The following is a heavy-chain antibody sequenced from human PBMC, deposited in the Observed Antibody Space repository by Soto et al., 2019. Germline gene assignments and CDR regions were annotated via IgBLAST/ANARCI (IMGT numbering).Heavy chain of an antibody. D-gene: IGHD6-6*01. V-gene: IGHV3-23*01. CDR2: IGGSGNTT. CDR1: GFTFSSYA. CDR3: ARSRYSSSSVDY. J-gene: IGHJ4*02. Sequence: GGSLRLSCAASGFTFSSYAMSWVRQAPGKGLEWVSLIGGSGNTTYYADSVKGRFTISRDTAKNTLYLQMNSLRAEDAAVYYCARSRYSSSSVDYWGQGTMVTVSS.